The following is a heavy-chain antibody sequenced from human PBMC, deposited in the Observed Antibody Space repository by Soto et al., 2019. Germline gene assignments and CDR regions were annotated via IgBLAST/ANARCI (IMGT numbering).Heavy chain of an antibody. CDR1: GDTFNNYV. D-gene: IGHD2-2*01. V-gene: IGHV1-69*04. CDR3: AREGTSTSTGMDY. Sequence: QVQLVQSGAEVRKPGSSVTVSCETSGDTFNNYVINWVRQAPGQGPEWMGRIIPIVGKTIYAQRFQGRVTITTEKATTTVYMNLSSVRIDDTAVYFCAREGTSTSTGMDYWGQGSLVTVSS. J-gene: IGHJ4*02. CDR2: IIPIVGKT.